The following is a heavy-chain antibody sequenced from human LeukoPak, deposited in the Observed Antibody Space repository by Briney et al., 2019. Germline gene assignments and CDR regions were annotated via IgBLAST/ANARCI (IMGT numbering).Heavy chain of an antibody. CDR3: ARDSGGYSYARTAFDI. J-gene: IGHJ3*02. Sequence: GGSLRLSCAASGFTFSSYGMHWVRQAPGKGLEWVAVISYDGSNKYYADSVKGRFTISRDNAKNSLYLQMNSLRAEDTAVYYCARDSGGYSYARTAFDIWGQGTMVTVSS. V-gene: IGHV3-30*03. CDR1: GFTFSSYG. CDR2: ISYDGSNK. D-gene: IGHD5-18*01.